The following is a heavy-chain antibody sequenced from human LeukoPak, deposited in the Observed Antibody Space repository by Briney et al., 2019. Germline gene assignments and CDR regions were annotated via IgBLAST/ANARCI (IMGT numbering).Heavy chain of an antibody. CDR1: GFSVSSNY. CDR2: IYSDGET. CDR3: AKEDSGYDV. J-gene: IGHJ4*02. V-gene: IGHV3-53*01. D-gene: IGHD5-12*01. Sequence: GGSLRLSCAASGFSVSSNYMTWVRQAPGKGLEWVSVIYSDGETYYADSVKGRFTISRDSSKNTLHLQMNSLRAEDTAVYYCAKEDSGYDVWGQGTLVTVSS.